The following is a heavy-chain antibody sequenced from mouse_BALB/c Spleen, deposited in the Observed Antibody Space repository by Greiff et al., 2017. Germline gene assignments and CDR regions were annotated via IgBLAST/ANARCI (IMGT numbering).Heavy chain of an antibody. CDR3: ARSDTTYYFDY. Sequence: VQLQQSGAELVRPGVSVKISCKGSGYTFTDYAMHWVKQSHAKSLEWIGVISTYYGDASYNQKFKGKATMTVDKSSSTAYMELARLTSEDSAIYYCARSDTTYYFDYWGQGTTLTVSS. CDR1: GYTFTDYA. D-gene: IGHD1-1*01. CDR2: ISTYYGDA. J-gene: IGHJ2*01. V-gene: IGHV1S137*01.